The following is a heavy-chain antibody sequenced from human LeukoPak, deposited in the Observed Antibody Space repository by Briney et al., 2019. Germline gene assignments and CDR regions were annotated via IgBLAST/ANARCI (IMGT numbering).Heavy chain of an antibody. CDR3: ARLPGIAVAAFFDY. CDR1: GGSISSYF. CDR2: IYYSGST. V-gene: IGHV4-59*04. D-gene: IGHD6-19*01. J-gene: IGHJ4*02. Sequence: SETLSLTCTVSGGSISSYFWNWIRQPPGRGLEWIGYIYYSGSTYYNPSLKSRVTISVDTSKNQFSLKLSSVTAADTAVYYCARLPGIAVAAFFDYWGQGTLVTVSS.